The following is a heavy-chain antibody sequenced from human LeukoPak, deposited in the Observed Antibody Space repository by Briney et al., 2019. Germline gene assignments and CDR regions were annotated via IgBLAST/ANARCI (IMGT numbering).Heavy chain of an antibody. D-gene: IGHD1-26*01. CDR3: ARVRSGTYYFFDS. CDR1: GFTFNTYS. CDR2: ISSGSTVI. V-gene: IGHV3-48*01. J-gene: IGHJ4*02. Sequence: GGSLRLSCAASGFTFNTYSMTWVRQAPGKGLAWVAYISSGSTVIYADSMKGRFTISRDNAQNSLYLQMNGLRVEDTAVYYCARVRSGTYYFFDSWGQGTLVTVS.